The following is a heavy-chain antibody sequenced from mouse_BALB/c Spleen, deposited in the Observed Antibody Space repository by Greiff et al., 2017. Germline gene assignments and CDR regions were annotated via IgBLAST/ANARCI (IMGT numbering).Heavy chain of an antibody. Sequence: QVQLQQPGAELVKPGASVKMSCKASGYTFTRYWMHWVKQRPGQGLEWIGVIDPSDSYTSYNQKFKGKATLTVDTSSSTAYMQLSSLTSEDSAVYYCTRVRQAMDYWGQGTSVTVSS. V-gene: IGHV1S127*01. J-gene: IGHJ4*01. CDR2: IDPSDSYT. CDR1: GYTFTRYW. D-gene: IGHD2-14*01. CDR3: TRVRQAMDY.